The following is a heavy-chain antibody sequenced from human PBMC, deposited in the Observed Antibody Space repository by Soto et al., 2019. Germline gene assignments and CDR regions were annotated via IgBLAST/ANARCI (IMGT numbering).Heavy chain of an antibody. J-gene: IGHJ5*02. V-gene: IGHV4-59*08. Sequence: PSETLSLTCTVSGGSISSYYWSWIRQPPGKGLEWIGDIYYSGSTNYNPSLKSRVTISVDTSKNQFSLKLSSVTAADTAVYYCAREYSSSSHWFDPWGQGTLVTVSS. CDR1: GGSISSYY. CDR3: AREYSSSSHWFDP. D-gene: IGHD6-6*01. CDR2: IYYSGST.